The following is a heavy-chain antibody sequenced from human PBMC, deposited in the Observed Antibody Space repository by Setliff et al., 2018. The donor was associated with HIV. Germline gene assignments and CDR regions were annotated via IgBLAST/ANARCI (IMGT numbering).Heavy chain of an antibody. J-gene: IGHJ4*02. D-gene: IGHD3-16*01. Sequence: SETLSLTCTVSGGSISSYYWSWIRQPPGKGLEWIGRMYASGGTNYNPSLQSRVTISVDTSKNQFSLKVMSVTAADTAVYYCAREGGADRYFDYWGPGTPVTVSS. CDR2: MYASGGT. CDR1: GGSISSYY. V-gene: IGHV4-4*07. CDR3: AREGGADRYFDY.